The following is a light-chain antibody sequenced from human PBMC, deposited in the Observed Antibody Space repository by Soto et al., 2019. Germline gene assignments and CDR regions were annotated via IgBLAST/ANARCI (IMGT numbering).Light chain of an antibody. CDR2: GAS. Sequence: EIVMTQSPATLSVSPGERATLSCRASQTVNSNLAWYQQKPGQAPRLLIHGASTRATGIPARFSGSGSGTEFTLTISSLQPEDFATYYCQQLHVYPSTFGGGTKVDIK. V-gene: IGKV3-15*01. CDR3: QQLHVYPST. CDR1: QTVNSN. J-gene: IGKJ4*01.